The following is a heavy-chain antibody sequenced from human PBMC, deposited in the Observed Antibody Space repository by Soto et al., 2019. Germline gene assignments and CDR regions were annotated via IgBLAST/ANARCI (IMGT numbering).Heavy chain of an antibody. D-gene: IGHD1-26*01. V-gene: IGHV3-30*18. CDR2: ISYDGSNK. CDR3: AKDRTVGALCDH. Sequence: QVQLVESGGGVVQPGRSLRLSCAASGFTFSSYGMHWVRQAPGKGLEWVAVISYDGSNKYCADSVKGRFTISRDNSKNTLYLQMNSLSAEDTAVYYCAKDRTVGALCDHWGQGTLVTVSS. J-gene: IGHJ4*02. CDR1: GFTFSSYG.